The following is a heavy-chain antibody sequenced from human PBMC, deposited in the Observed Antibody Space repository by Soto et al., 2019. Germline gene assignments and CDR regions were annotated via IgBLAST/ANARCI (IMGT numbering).Heavy chain of an antibody. CDR2: IKSRTDGGTT. CDR3: TTDLNYYDSSGYPIYIDY. D-gene: IGHD3-22*01. Sequence: GGSLRLSCAASGFTFSNAWMNWVRQAPGKGLEWVGRIKSRTDGGTTDYAAPVKGRFTISRDDSKNTLYLQMNSLKTEDTAVYYCTTDLNYYDSSGYPIYIDYWGQGTLVTVSS. J-gene: IGHJ4*02. CDR1: GFTFSNAW. V-gene: IGHV3-15*07.